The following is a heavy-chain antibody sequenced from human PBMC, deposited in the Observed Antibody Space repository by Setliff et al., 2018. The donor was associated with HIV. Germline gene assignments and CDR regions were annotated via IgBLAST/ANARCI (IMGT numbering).Heavy chain of an antibody. CDR3: ARDRASSGYYARFDH. V-gene: IGHV3-23*01. Sequence: PSETLSLTCAVSGYSISIGYYWGWVRQAPGKGLEWVSSLSEGGYDTYYADSGKGRFTISRDNSKNTLYLQMNSLGAEDTAIYYCARDRASSGYYARFDHWGQGTLVTVSS. CDR2: LSEGGYDT. J-gene: IGHJ4*02. CDR1: GYSISIGYY. D-gene: IGHD3-22*01.